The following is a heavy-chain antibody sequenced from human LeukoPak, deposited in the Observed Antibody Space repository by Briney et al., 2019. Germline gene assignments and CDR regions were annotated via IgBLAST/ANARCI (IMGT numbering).Heavy chain of an antibody. V-gene: IGHV1-69*01. CDR3: ARDRRGYSYGQTNDAFDI. CDR1: GGTFSSYA. CDR2: IIPIFGTA. J-gene: IGHJ3*02. D-gene: IGHD5-18*01. Sequence: TVKVSCKASGGTFSSYAISWVRQAPGQGLEWMGGIIPIFGTANYAQKFQGRVTITADESTSTAYMELSSLRSEDTAVYYCARDRRGYSYGQTNDAFDIWGQGTMVTVSS.